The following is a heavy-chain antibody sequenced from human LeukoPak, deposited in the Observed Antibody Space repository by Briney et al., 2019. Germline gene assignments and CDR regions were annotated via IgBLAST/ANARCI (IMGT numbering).Heavy chain of an antibody. V-gene: IGHV3-30-3*01. CDR1: GFTFSSYA. D-gene: IGHD1-26*01. CDR3: AREQVGAILFDY. CDR2: ISYDGSNK. Sequence: GGSLRLSCAASGFTFSSYAMHWVRQAPGKGLEWVAVISYDGSNKYYADSVKGRFTISRDNSKNTLYLQMNSLRAEDTAVYYCAREQVGAILFDYWGQGTLVTVSS. J-gene: IGHJ4*02.